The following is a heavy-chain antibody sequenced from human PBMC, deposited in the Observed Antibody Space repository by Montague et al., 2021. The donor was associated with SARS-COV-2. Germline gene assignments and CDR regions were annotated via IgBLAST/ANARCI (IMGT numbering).Heavy chain of an antibody. J-gene: IGHJ4*02. CDR3: ARGGYLQSIDY. CDR2: NTSYGGGT. D-gene: IGHD3-10*01. CDR1: GFTFSPYV. Sequence: SLRLSCAASGFTFSPYVMSWVRQAQGGGLEWVAGNTSYGGGTYYXXSLRGRFTISRDNSNKTLFLQMNSLRVDDTAVYYCARGGYLQSIDYWGPGILVTVSS. V-gene: IGHV3-23*01.